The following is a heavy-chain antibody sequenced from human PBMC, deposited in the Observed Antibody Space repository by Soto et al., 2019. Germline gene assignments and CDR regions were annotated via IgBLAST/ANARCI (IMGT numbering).Heavy chain of an antibody. D-gene: IGHD2-2*01. CDR2: ISYDGSNK. J-gene: IGHJ6*02. Sequence: GGSLRLSCAASGFTFSSYGMHWVRQAPGKGLEWVAVISYDGSNKYYADSVKGRFTISRDNSKNTLYLQMNSLRAEDTAVYYCAKDRKPAVRYYYYGMDVWGQGTTVTVSS. CDR1: GFTFSSYG. CDR3: AKDRKPAVRYYYYGMDV. V-gene: IGHV3-30*18.